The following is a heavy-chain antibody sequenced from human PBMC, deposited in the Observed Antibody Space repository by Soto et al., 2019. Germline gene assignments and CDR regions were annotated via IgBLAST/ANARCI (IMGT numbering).Heavy chain of an antibody. V-gene: IGHV3-30*18. Sequence: GGSLRLSCAASGFTFSSYGMHWVRQAPGKGLEWVAVISYDGSNKYYADSVKGRFTISRDNSKNTLYLQMNSLRAEDTAVYYCAKDFDGYGNFDYWGQGTLVTVSS. CDR1: GFTFSSYG. CDR2: ISYDGSNK. D-gene: IGHD3-9*01. CDR3: AKDFDGYGNFDY. J-gene: IGHJ4*02.